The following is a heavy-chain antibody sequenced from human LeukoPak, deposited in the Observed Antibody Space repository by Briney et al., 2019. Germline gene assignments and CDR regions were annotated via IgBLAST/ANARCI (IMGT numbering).Heavy chain of an antibody. D-gene: IGHD1-1*01. CDR1: GGSISSYY. CDR3: ARGIRSRYNWNVRLYYYYYMDV. Sequence: PSETLSLTCTVSGGSISSYYWSWIRQPAGKGLEWIGRIYTSGSTNYNPSLKSRVTMSVDTSKNQFSLKLSSVTAADTAVYYCARGIRSRYNWNVRLYYYYYMDVWGKGTTVTISS. J-gene: IGHJ6*03. V-gene: IGHV4-4*07. CDR2: IYTSGST.